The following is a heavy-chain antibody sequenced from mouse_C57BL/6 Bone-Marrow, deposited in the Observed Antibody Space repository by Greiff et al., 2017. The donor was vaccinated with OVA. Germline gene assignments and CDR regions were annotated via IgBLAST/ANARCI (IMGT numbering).Heavy chain of an antibody. CDR2: IYPGDGDT. CDR3: ARWVYAFAY. D-gene: IGHD1-1*01. J-gene: IGHJ3*01. V-gene: IGHV1-82*01. Sequence: VQRVESGPELVKPGASVKISCKASGYAFSSSWMNWVKQRPGKGLEWIGRIYPGDGDTNYNGKFKGKATLTADKSSSTAYMQLSSLTSEDSAVYFCARWVYAFAYWGQGTLVTVSA. CDR1: GYAFSSSW.